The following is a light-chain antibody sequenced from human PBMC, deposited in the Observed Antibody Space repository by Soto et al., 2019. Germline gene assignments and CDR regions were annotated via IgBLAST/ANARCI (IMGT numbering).Light chain of an antibody. V-gene: IGKV3-11*01. CDR2: DAS. Sequence: EIVLTQSPATLSLSPGERATLSCRASQGVSTYLAWYQQKPGQPPRLLIYDASNRATGIPARFSGSGSGTEFTLTISSLEPEDFAVYYCQQHSSWPPYTFGQGTKLEIK. J-gene: IGKJ2*01. CDR1: QGVSTY. CDR3: QQHSSWPPYT.